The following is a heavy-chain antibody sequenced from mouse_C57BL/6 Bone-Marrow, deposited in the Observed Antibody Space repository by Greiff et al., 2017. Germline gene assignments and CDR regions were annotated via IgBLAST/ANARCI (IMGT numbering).Heavy chain of an antibody. V-gene: IGHV1-82*01. CDR1: GYAFSSSW. CDR3: AMSTTVPWYVDV. D-gene: IGHD1-1*01. Sequence: VQLQQSGPELVKPGASVKISCKASGYAFSSSWMNWVKQRPGKGLEWIGRIYPGDGDTNYNGKFKGKATLTADKSSSTAYMQLSSLTSEDSAVYCCAMSTTVPWYVDVWGTGTTVTVSS. CDR2: IYPGDGDT. J-gene: IGHJ1*03.